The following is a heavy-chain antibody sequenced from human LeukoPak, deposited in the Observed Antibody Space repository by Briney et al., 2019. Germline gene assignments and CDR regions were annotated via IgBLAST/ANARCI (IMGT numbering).Heavy chain of an antibody. D-gene: IGHD6-13*01. CDR1: GGSFSGYY. CDR2: INHSGST. V-gene: IGHV4-34*01. CDR3: ARLIAAAGTKWFDP. J-gene: IGHJ5*02. Sequence: SETLSLTCAVYGGSFSGYYWSWIRHPPGKGLEWIGEINHSGSTNYNPSLKSRVTISVDTSKNQFSLKLSSVTAADTAVYYCARLIAAAGTKWFDPWGQGTLVTVSS.